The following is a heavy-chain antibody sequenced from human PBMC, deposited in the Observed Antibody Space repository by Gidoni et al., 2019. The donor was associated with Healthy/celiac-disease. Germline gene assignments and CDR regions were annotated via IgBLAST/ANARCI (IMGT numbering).Heavy chain of an antibody. D-gene: IGHD6-19*01. Sequence: EVQLVESGGGLVKPGRSLRLSCTASGFTFGDYAMSWFRQAPGKGLEWVGFIRSKAYGGTTEYAASVKGRFTISRDDSKSIAYLQMNSLKTEDTAVYYCTRAAVAGTDDYWGQGTLVTVSS. J-gene: IGHJ4*02. CDR1: GFTFGDYA. CDR3: TRAAVAGTDDY. V-gene: IGHV3-49*05. CDR2: IRSKAYGGTT.